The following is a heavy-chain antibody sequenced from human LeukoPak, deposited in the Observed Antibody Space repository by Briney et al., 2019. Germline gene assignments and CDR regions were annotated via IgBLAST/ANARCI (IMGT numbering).Heavy chain of an antibody. CDR1: GGSFSGYY. V-gene: IGHV4-34*01. CDR3: ARAGNWKLNFDY. J-gene: IGHJ4*02. Sequence: SETLSLTCAVYGGSFSGYYWSWIRQPPGKGLEWIGEINHSGSTNYNPSLKTRVTISVDTSKNQFSLKLSSVTAADTAVYYCARAGNWKLNFDYWGQGTLVTVSS. D-gene: IGHD1-1*01. CDR2: INHSGST.